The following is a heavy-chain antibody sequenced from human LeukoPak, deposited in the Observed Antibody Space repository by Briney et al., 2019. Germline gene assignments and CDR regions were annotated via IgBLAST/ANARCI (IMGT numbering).Heavy chain of an antibody. J-gene: IGHJ4*02. Sequence: SETLSLTCSVSGASMRGAGYSWFWIRQFPGKGLEWIGYIYYSGSTAYNPSLKSRVAISLDTSENQFSLNLTSVTAADTAVYFCARDGATGVLDHWGLGTLVTVSS. D-gene: IGHD4/OR15-4a*01. CDR1: GASMRGAGYS. CDR2: IYYSGST. CDR3: ARDGATGVLDH. V-gene: IGHV4-31*03.